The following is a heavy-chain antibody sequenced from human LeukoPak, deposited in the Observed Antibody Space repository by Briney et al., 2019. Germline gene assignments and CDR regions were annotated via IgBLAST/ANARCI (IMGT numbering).Heavy chain of an antibody. CDR3: AKGNGYSYGRYYFDY. J-gene: IGHJ4*02. V-gene: IGHV3-23*01. CDR1: GFTFSSYA. D-gene: IGHD5-18*01. Sequence: GGSLRLSCAASGFTFSSYAMGWVRQAPGKGLEWVSAITASGGNTYYADSVKGRFTISRDNSKNTLYLQVNSLRAEDRAVYYCAKGNGYSYGRYYFDYWGQGTLVTVSS. CDR2: ITASGGNT.